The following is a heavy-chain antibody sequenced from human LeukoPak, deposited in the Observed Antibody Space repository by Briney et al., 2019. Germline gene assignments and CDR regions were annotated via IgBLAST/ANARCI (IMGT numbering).Heavy chain of an antibody. CDR3: AKGPYYDILTGYYSDY. J-gene: IGHJ4*02. V-gene: IGHV3-23*01. D-gene: IGHD3-9*01. Sequence: PGGSLRLSCAASGFTFSSYAMSWVRQAPGKGLEWVSAISGSGGSTYYADSVKGRFTISRDNPKNTLYLQMNSLRAEDTAVYYCAKGPYYDILTGYYSDYWGQGTLVTVSS. CDR1: GFTFSSYA. CDR2: ISGSGGST.